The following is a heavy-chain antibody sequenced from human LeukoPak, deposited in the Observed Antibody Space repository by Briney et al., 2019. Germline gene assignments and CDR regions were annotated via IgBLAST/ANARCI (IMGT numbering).Heavy chain of an antibody. Sequence: PSETLSLTCTVSGYSISSGYYWSWIRQPPGKGLEWIGEINHSGSTNYNPSLKSRVTISVDTSKNQFSLKLSSVTAADTAVYYCARRQSITMVRGVRAPLNWFDPWGQGTLVTVSS. CDR2: INHSGST. CDR3: ARRQSITMVRGVRAPLNWFDP. D-gene: IGHD3-10*01. J-gene: IGHJ5*02. V-gene: IGHV4-38-2*02. CDR1: GYSISSGYY.